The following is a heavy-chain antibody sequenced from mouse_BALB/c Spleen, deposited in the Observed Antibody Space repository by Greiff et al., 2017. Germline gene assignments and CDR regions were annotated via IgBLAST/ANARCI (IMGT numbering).Heavy chain of an antibody. CDR3: TRDYGSSFAY. J-gene: IGHJ3*01. Sequence: QVQLQHPGAELVKPGASVKLSCKASGYTFTSYYMYWVKQRPGQGLEWIGGINPSNGGTNFNEKFKSKATLTVDKSSSTAYMQLSSLTSEDSAVYYCTRDYGSSFAYWGQGTLVTVSA. V-gene: IGHV1S81*02. D-gene: IGHD1-1*01. CDR1: GYTFTSYY. CDR2: INPSNGGT.